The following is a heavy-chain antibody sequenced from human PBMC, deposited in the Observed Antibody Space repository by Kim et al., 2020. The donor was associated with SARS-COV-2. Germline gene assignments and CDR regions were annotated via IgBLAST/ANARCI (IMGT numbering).Heavy chain of an antibody. D-gene: IGHD3-10*01. CDR3: ARRVRGAQSRWFDP. Sequence: ADSLKGRFTISRDNAKNSLYLQMNSLRAEDTAVYYCARRVRGAQSRWFDPWGQGTLVTVSS. J-gene: IGHJ5*02. V-gene: IGHV3-21*01.